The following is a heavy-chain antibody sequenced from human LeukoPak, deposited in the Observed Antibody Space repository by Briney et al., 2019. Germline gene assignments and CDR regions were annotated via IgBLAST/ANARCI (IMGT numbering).Heavy chain of an antibody. D-gene: IGHD3-10*01. CDR1: GFTVSGNY. J-gene: IGHJ4*02. CDR2: IYSGGST. CDR3: AKNLGLFYGSGT. V-gene: IGHV3-66*01. Sequence: GGSLRLSCAASGFTVSGNYLTWVRQAPGKGLEWVSLIYSGGSTSYADSVKSRFTISRDNPKNTLYLQMNSLRAEDTAVYYCAKNLGLFYGSGTWGQGTLVIVSS.